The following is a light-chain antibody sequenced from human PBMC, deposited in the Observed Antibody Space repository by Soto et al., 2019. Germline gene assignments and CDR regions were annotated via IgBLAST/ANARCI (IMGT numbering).Light chain of an antibody. CDR1: QRVGSTF. Sequence: EIVLTQSPGTLSLSPGERATLSCRASQRVGSTFLAWYQQKPGQAPRLLIYGVSTRATGIPDRFSGSWSGTDFTLSISRLEPEDFAVYYCGQFVSSPPRTFGQGTKVDIK. J-gene: IGKJ1*01. CDR2: GVS. CDR3: GQFVSSPPRT. V-gene: IGKV3-20*01.